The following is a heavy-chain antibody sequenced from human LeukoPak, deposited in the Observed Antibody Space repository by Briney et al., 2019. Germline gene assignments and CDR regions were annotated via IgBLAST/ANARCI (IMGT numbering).Heavy chain of an antibody. CDR1: GYSFTTYW. CDR3: ARRGYYGSGSYPIHLDY. CDR2: IYPGDSDT. J-gene: IGHJ4*02. Sequence: GESLKISCKGSGYSFTTYWIGWVRQMPGKGLEWMGIIYPGDSDTRYSPSFQGQVTISADKSISTAYLQWSSLKASDTAIYYCARRGYYGSGSYPIHLDYWGQGTLVTVSS. D-gene: IGHD3-10*01. V-gene: IGHV5-51*01.